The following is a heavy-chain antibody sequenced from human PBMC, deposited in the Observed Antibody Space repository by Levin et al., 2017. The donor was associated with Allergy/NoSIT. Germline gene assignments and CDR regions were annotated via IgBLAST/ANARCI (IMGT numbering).Heavy chain of an antibody. Sequence: LSLTCAASGIPFSTSSMNWVRQAPGKGLEWVSYISSSSSTIYYADSVKGRFTISRDNAKNSLYLQVNSLRDEDTAVYYCAREYSSSSGRAFDIWGQGTMVTVSS. J-gene: IGHJ3*02. D-gene: IGHD6-6*01. CDR3: AREYSSSSGRAFDI. V-gene: IGHV3-48*02. CDR2: ISSSSSTI. CDR1: GIPFSTSS.